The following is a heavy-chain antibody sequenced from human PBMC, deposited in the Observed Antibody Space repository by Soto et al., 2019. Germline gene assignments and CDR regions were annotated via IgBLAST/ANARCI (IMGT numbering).Heavy chain of an antibody. Sequence: GGSLRLSCAASGFTCSNAWRSWVRKAPGKGLEWVGRIKSKTDGGTTDYAAPVKGRCTISRDDSKNTLYLQMNSLKTEDTAVYYCTTVGSGDSWSGYWGTLDYWGQGTLVTVSS. D-gene: IGHD3-3*01. CDR1: GFTCSNAW. CDR3: TTVGSGDSWSGYWGTLDY. V-gene: IGHV3-15*01. CDR2: IKSKTDGGTT. J-gene: IGHJ4*02.